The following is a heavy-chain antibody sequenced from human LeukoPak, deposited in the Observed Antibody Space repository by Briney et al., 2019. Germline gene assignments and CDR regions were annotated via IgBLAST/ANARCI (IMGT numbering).Heavy chain of an antibody. J-gene: IGHJ4*02. V-gene: IGHV4-30-4*01. D-gene: IGHD6-13*01. CDR2: IYYSGST. CDR1: GGSISSDNFY. CDR3: VREYSSSWSYYFDY. Sequence: SETLSLTCTVSGGSISSDNFYWSWIRQPPGKGLEWIGYIYYSGSTYYNPSLKSRITISVDTSENQFSLKVSSVTAADTAVYFCVREYSSSWSYYFDYWGQGTLVTVSS.